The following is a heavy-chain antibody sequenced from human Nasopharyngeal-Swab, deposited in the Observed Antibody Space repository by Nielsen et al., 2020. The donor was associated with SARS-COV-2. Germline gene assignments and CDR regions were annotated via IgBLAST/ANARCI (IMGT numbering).Heavy chain of an antibody. CDR1: GFTFSSYW. CDR2: ISGSGGST. CDR3: AKVFRVRGGGFQH. D-gene: IGHD3-10*01. V-gene: IGHV3-23*01. Sequence: ETLSLTCAASGFTFSSYWMHWVRQAPGKGLEWVSAISGSGGSTYYADSVKGRFTISRDNSKNTLYLQMNSLRAEDTAVYYCAKVFRVRGGGFQHWGQGTLVTVSS. J-gene: IGHJ1*01.